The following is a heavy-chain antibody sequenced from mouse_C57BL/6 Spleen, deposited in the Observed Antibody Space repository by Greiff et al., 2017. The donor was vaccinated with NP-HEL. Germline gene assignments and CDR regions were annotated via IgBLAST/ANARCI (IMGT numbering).Heavy chain of an antibody. V-gene: IGHV1-64*01. J-gene: IGHJ1*03. Sequence: QVQLQQPGAELVKPGASVKLSCKASGYTFTSYWMHWVKQRPGQGLEWIGMIHPNSGSTNYNEKFKSKATLTVDKSSSTAYMQLSSLTSEDSAVYYCARMNDFHWYFDVWGTGTTVTVSS. CDR2: IHPNSGST. CDR3: ARMNDFHWYFDV. CDR1: GYTFTSYW. D-gene: IGHD2-4*01.